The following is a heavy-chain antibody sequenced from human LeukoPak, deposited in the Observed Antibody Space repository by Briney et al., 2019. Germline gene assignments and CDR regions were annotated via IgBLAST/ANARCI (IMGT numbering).Heavy chain of an antibody. CDR1: GFTFSSYA. Sequence: GGSLRLSCAASGFTFSSYAMSWVRQAPGKGLEWVSFISSSGNTIYYADSVKGRFTISRDNAKNSVNLQMSSLREEDTAVYYCVRDWGNDREFDYWGQGTLVTVSS. J-gene: IGHJ4*02. V-gene: IGHV3-48*02. D-gene: IGHD3-16*02. CDR3: VRDWGNDREFDY. CDR2: ISSSGNTI.